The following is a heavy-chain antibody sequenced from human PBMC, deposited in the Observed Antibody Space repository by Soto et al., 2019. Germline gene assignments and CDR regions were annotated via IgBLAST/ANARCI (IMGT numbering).Heavy chain of an antibody. CDR2: SIPIFGTA. Sequence: QVQLVQSGAEVKKPGSSVKVSCKASGGTFSSYAISWVRQAPGQGLEWMVGSIPIFGTANYAQKFQGRVTITADESTSTAYMELSSLRSEDTAVYYCARGWRFYYDSSGYPLDYWGQGTLVTVSS. D-gene: IGHD3-22*01. J-gene: IGHJ4*02. CDR1: GGTFSSYA. CDR3: ARGWRFYYDSSGYPLDY. V-gene: IGHV1-69*01.